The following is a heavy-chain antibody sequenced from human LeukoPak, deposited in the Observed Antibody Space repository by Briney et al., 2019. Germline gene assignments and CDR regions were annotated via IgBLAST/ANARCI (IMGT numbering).Heavy chain of an antibody. CDR1: GFTFSSYD. CDR2: IWYDGSNK. V-gene: IGHV3-33*01. J-gene: IGHJ3*02. CDR3: AREASDAFDI. Sequence: GRSLRLSCAASGFTFSSYDMHWVRQAPGKGLEWVALIWYDGSNKNYADSVKGRFTISRDNSKNTLFLQMNSLRAEDTAVYYCAREASDAFDIGGQGTMVPVS.